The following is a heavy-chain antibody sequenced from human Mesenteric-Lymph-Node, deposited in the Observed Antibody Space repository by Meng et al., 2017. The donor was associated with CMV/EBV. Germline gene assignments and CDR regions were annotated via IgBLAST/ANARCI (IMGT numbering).Heavy chain of an antibody. J-gene: IGHJ6*02. Sequence: ASVKVSCKASGYTFTGYYMHWVRQAPGQGLEWMGWINPNSGGTNYAQKFQGRVTMTRDTSISTAYMELSRLRSDDTAVYYCARERRYCSSTSCYHYYYYGMDVWGQGTTVTVS. V-gene: IGHV1-2*02. CDR1: GYTFTGYY. CDR3: ARERRYCSSTSCYHYYYYGMDV. CDR2: INPNSGGT. D-gene: IGHD2-2*01.